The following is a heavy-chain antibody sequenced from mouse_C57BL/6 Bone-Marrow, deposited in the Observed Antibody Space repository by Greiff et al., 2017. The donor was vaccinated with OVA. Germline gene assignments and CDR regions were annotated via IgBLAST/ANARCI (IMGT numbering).Heavy chain of an antibody. CDR1: GFTFTDYY. D-gene: IGHD1-1*01. Sequence: EVKLVESGGGLVQPGGSLSLSCAASGFTFTDYYMSWVRQPPGTALEWLGFIRNKANGYTTEYSASVKGRFTISRDNSQSILNLQMNALRAGDSATYYCARYNGNYAMGYWGQGTSVTVSS. CDR2: IRNKANGYTT. J-gene: IGHJ4*01. V-gene: IGHV7-3*01. CDR3: ARYNGNYAMGY.